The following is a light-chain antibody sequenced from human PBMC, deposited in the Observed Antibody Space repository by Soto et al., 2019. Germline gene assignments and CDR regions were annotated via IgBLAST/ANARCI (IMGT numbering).Light chain of an antibody. CDR3: QQYNDWPT. J-gene: IGKJ1*01. CDR2: GTS. V-gene: IGKV3-20*01. CDR1: QSVSSTY. Sequence: EIVLTQSPGTLSLSPGERATLSCRASQSVSSTYLAWYQQNPGQAPRLLIYGTSSRATGIPDRFSGSGSGTDFTLTISSLQSEDFAVYYCQQYNDWPTFGQGTKVDIK.